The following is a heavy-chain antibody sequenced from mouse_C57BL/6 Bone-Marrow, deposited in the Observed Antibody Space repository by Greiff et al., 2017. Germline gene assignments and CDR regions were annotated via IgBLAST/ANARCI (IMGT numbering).Heavy chain of an antibody. V-gene: IGHV1-55*01. J-gene: IGHJ4*01. CDR3: AIILRDYDMGD. CDR1: GYTFTSYW. D-gene: IGHD3-2*02. Sequence: VQLQQPGAELVKPGASVKMSCKASGYTFTSYWITWVKQRPGQGLEWIGDIYPGSGSTNYNEKFKSKATLTVDTSSSTAYMRLSSLTSEDSAVYYGAIILRDYDMGDWGQGATVTVAS. CDR2: IYPGSGST.